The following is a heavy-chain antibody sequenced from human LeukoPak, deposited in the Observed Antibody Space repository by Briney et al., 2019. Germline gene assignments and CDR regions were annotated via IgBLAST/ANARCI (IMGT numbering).Heavy chain of an antibody. J-gene: IGHJ4*02. CDR2: IYYSGST. CDR3: ARQLRYSGSYN. D-gene: IGHD1-26*01. V-gene: IGHV4-39*01. CDR1: GGSISSSSYY. Sequence: SETLSLTCTVSGGSISSSSYYCGWIRQPPGKGLEWIGSIYYSGSTYYNPSLKSRVTISVDTSKNQFSLKLSSVTAADTAVYYCARQLRYSGSYNWGQGTLVTVSS.